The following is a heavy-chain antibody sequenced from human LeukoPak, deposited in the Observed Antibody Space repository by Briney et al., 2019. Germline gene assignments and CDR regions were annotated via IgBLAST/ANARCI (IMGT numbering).Heavy chain of an antibody. CDR3: ARGPPVWNSNYYFDY. J-gene: IGHJ4*02. CDR2: IYTSGST. Sequence: PSETLSLTCTVSGGSISSYYWNWIRQPAGKGLEWIGRIYTSGSTNYNPSLKSRVTMSVDTSKNQFSLKLSSVTAADTAVYYCARGPPVWNSNYYFDYWGQGNLVTVSS. D-gene: IGHD1-1*01. CDR1: GGSISSYY. V-gene: IGHV4-4*07.